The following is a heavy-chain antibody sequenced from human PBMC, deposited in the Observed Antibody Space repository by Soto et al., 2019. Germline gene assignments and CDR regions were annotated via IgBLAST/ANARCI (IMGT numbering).Heavy chain of an antibody. V-gene: IGHV3-15*07. CDR1: GFTFSKTW. J-gene: IGHJ4*02. D-gene: IGHD3-16*01. Sequence: EVQLVESGRGLVKPGGSLRLSCAASGFTFSKTWMNWVRQAPGKGPEWVGRIKSIPDGGTADYAAPLKGRFTISRDDSRDTLFLQMNSLKTEDTAVYYCTTDTVCDYWGQGALVTVSS. CDR3: TTDTVCDY. CDR2: IKSIPDGGTA.